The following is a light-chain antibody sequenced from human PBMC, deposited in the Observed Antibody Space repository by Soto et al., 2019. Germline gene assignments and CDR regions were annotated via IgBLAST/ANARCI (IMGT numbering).Light chain of an antibody. CDR3: SSYTTSSTVV. CDR1: RGDIGDSNF. J-gene: IGLJ1*01. CDR2: EVN. V-gene: IGLV2-14*01. Sequence: QSVLTQPASVSGSPGQSVTISCTGPRGDIGDSNFISWYQHSPGKAPRLLIYEVNNRPSGVSKRFSGSKAGNTASLTISGLQPEDEAEYYCSSYTTSSTVVFXTGTKVTVL.